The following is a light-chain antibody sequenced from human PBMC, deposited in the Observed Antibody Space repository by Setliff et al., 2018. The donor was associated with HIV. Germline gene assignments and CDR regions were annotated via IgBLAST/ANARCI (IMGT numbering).Light chain of an antibody. V-gene: IGKV3-20*01. Sequence: EIVLTQSPGTLSLSPGERATLSCRASQYISSSSLAWYQQKPGQAPRLLIYDASSRATGIPDRFSGSGSGTDFILTISRLEPEDFAVYYCQQYGSSPQTFGQGTKV. J-gene: IGKJ1*01. CDR1: QYISSSS. CDR2: DAS. CDR3: QQYGSSPQT.